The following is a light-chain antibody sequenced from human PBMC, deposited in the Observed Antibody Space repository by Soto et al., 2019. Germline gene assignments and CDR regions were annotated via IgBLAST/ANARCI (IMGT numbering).Light chain of an antibody. CDR3: SSYTSSSTLDV. Sequence: QSALTQPRSVSGSPGQSVTISCTGTSSDVGAYNYVSWYQQHPGKAPKLIIYDVTQRPSGVPGRFSGSKSGNTASLTISGLQAEDEADYYCSSYTSSSTLDVFGTGTKLTVL. J-gene: IGLJ1*01. V-gene: IGLV2-11*01. CDR1: SSDVGAYNY. CDR2: DVT.